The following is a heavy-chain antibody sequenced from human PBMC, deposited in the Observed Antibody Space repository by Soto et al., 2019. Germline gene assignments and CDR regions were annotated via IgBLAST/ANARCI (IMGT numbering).Heavy chain of an antibody. V-gene: IGHV4-39*01. CDR2: IYYSGST. CDR3: ARQADIVVVTHYDY. CDR1: GGSISSSSYY. Sequence: SETLSLTCTVSGGSISSSSYYWGWIRQPPGKGLEWIGSIYYSGSTYYNPSLKSRVTISVDTSKNQFSLKLSSVTAADTAVYYCARQADIVVVTHYDYWGQGTLVTVSS. D-gene: IGHD2-2*01. J-gene: IGHJ4*02.